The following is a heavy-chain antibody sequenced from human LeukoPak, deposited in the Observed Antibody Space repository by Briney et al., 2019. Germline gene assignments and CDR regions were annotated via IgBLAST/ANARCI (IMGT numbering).Heavy chain of an antibody. D-gene: IGHD4-17*01. V-gene: IGHV4-39*07. CDR3: ARRDPDYGDAFDI. J-gene: IGHJ3*02. CDR2: IYYSGST. CDR1: GGSISSSSYY. Sequence: SETLSLTCTVSGGSISSSSYYWGWIRQPPGKGLEWIGSIYYSGSTYYNPSLKSRVTISADTSKNQFSLKLSSVTAADTAVYFCARRDPDYGDAFDIWGQGTMVTVSS.